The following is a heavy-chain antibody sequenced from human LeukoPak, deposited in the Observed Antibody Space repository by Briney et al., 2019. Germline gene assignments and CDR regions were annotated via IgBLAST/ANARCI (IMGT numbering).Heavy chain of an antibody. J-gene: IGHJ2*01. CDR3: ARPVVPAAIPALWYFDL. Sequence: SETLSLTCAVYGGSFSGYYWSWIRQPPGKGLEWIGEINHSGSTNYNPSLKSRVTISVDTPKNQFSLKLSSVTAADTAVYYCARPVVPAAIPALWYFDLWGRGTLVTVSS. V-gene: IGHV4-34*01. D-gene: IGHD2-2*02. CDR1: GGSFSGYY. CDR2: INHSGST.